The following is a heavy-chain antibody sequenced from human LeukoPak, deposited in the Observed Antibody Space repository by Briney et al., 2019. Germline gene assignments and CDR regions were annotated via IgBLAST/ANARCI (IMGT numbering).Heavy chain of an antibody. CDR3: ARDSYCPNDICYDY. J-gene: IGHJ4*02. Sequence: PGGSLRLSCAASGFIFSDYSMGWVRQAPGKGLEWVSSITTSRDQYHADSVKGRFTFSRDNAKSSVYLQMDSLRADDTAVYYCARDSYCPNDICYDYWGQGVLVTVS. V-gene: IGHV3-21*06. CDR2: ITTSRDQ. CDR1: GFIFSDYS. D-gene: IGHD2-8*01.